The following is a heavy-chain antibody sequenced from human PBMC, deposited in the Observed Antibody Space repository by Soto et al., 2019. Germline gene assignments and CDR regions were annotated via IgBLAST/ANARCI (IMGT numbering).Heavy chain of an antibody. CDR3: AHAGDWGSFIGY. J-gene: IGHJ4*02. CDR1: GFSLSTSGVG. D-gene: IGHD7-27*01. Sequence: QITLKESGPTLVKPTQTLTLTCTFSGFSLSTSGVGVGWIRQPPGKALEWLALIYWDDDKRYSPSLKSRLTIXKXXSKNQVVLTMTNMDPVDTATYYCAHAGDWGSFIGYWGQGTLVTVSS. V-gene: IGHV2-5*02. CDR2: IYWDDDK.